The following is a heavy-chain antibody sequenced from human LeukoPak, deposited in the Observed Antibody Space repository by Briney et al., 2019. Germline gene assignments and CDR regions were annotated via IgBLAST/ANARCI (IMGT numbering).Heavy chain of an antibody. CDR1: SGSLTNYY. CDR2: IYYSGST. CDR3: ARGNGYGSAFNYKAQYFDY. Sequence: SETLSLTCTVSSGSLTNYYWSWIRQPPGKGLGWIGFIYYSGSTKYNPSLKSRVTISVDMSKNQFSLKLSSVTAADTAVYYCARGNGYGSAFNYKAQYFDYWGPGTLVTVSS. D-gene: IGHD3-10*01. V-gene: IGHV4-59*01. J-gene: IGHJ4*02.